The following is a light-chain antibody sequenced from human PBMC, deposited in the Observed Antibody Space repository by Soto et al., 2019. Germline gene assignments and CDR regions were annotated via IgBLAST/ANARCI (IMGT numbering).Light chain of an antibody. CDR3: QQYGDSPLT. V-gene: IGKV3-20*01. CDR2: GAS. CDR1: QSVTYSF. J-gene: IGKJ4*01. Sequence: EIVLTQSPGTLSLSPGERATLSCRASQSVTYSFLAWYQQKPGQAPRLLIYGASSRATSIPDRFSGSGSGTDFTLTISKLEPEDFAMYYCQQYGDSPLTFGGGTKVEIK.